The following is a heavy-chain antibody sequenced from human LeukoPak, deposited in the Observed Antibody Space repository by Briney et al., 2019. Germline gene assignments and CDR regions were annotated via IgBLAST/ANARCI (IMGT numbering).Heavy chain of an antibody. CDR3: ARGISQYNDGYFGYYMDV. J-gene: IGHJ6*03. Sequence: ASVKVSCKTSGYTFTGYDINWVRQAPGQGLEWMGWVNPNSGNTDYIQKFQGRVTMTRDTSMNTVYMELSSLTTDDTAVYYCARGISQYNDGYFGYYMDVWGKGTTVTVSS. CDR2: VNPNSGNT. CDR1: GYTFTGYD. D-gene: IGHD2-21*02. V-gene: IGHV1-8*01.